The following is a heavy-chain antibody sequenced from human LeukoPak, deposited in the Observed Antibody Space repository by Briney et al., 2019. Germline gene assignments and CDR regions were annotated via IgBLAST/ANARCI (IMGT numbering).Heavy chain of an antibody. V-gene: IGHV3-48*01. Sequence: GGSLRLSCAASGFTFSSHGMNWVRQAPGKGLEWISYISSGSGTVYYADSVKGRFTISRDNAKNSLYLQMNSLRAEDTAVYYCARDEAEMATMDFDYWGQGTLVTVSS. CDR1: GFTFSSHG. D-gene: IGHD5-24*01. CDR3: ARDEAEMATMDFDY. CDR2: ISSGSGTV. J-gene: IGHJ4*02.